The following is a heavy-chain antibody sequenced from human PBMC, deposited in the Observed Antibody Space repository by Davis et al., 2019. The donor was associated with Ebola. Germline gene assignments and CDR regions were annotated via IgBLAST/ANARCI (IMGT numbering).Heavy chain of an antibody. V-gene: IGHV4-4*02. J-gene: IGHJ4*02. CDR1: GGSISSSNW. D-gene: IGHD3-3*01. Sequence: SETLSLTCAVSGGSISSSNWWSWVRQPPGKGLEWIGEIYHSGSTNYNPSLKSRVTISVDKSKNQFSLKLSSATAADTAVYYCAREYWSGYYFFDYWGQGTLVTVSS. CDR2: IYHSGST. CDR3: AREYWSGYYFFDY.